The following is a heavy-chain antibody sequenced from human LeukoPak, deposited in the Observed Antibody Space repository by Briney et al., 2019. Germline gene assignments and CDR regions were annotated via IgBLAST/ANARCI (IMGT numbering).Heavy chain of an antibody. V-gene: IGHV3-64*05. CDR1: GLTFSSYA. D-gene: IGHD3-16*01. CDR2: ISSNGATT. Sequence: GGSLRLSCSASGLTFSSYAMHWVRQAPGKGLEYVSAISSNGATTYYADSVKGRFTISRDNSKNTLYFQMSSLRPEDTAVYYCVKIVMAGGYFDYWGQGTLVTVSS. J-gene: IGHJ4*02. CDR3: VKIVMAGGYFDY.